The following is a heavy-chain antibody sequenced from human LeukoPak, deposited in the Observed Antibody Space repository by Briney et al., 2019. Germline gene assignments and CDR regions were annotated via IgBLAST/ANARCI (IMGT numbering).Heavy chain of an antibody. Sequence: GGSLRLSCAASGFTFSSYSMNWVRQAPGKGPEWVSSISSSSSYIYYADSVKGRFTISRDNAKNSLYLQMNSLRAEDTAVYYCARDLTTAMVTPHWFDPWGQGTLVTVSS. J-gene: IGHJ5*02. V-gene: IGHV3-21*01. CDR3: ARDLTTAMVTPHWFDP. CDR1: GFTFSSYS. CDR2: ISSSSSYI. D-gene: IGHD5-18*01.